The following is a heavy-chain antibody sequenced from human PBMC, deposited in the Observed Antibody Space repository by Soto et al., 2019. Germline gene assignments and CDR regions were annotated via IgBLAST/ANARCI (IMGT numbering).Heavy chain of an antibody. CDR1: GGSISSSSYY. V-gene: IGHV4-39*01. CDR3: ARLHIVATQGAY. CDR2: IYYSGST. Sequence: SETLSLTCTVSGGSISSSSYYWGWIRQPPGKGLEWIGSIYYSGSTYYNPSLKSRVTISVDTSKNQFSLKLSSVTAADTAVYYCARLHIVATQGAYWGQGTLVTVSS. D-gene: IGHD5-12*01. J-gene: IGHJ4*02.